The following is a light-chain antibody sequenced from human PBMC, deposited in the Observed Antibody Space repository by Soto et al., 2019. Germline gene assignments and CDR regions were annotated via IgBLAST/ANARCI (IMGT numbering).Light chain of an antibody. Sequence: DIQMTQSPSSLSASVGDGVTITCRASQGISNYLAWYQQKPGKVPKLLIFAASTLVRGVPSKFSGRGSGTEFTLTISSLQADDFATYYCQQYHTDWTFGQGTKVDIK. CDR3: QQYHTDWT. CDR1: QGISNY. CDR2: AAS. V-gene: IGKV1-27*01. J-gene: IGKJ1*01.